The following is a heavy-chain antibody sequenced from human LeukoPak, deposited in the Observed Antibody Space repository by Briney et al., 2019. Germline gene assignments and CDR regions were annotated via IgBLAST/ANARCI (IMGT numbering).Heavy chain of an antibody. J-gene: IGHJ4*02. CDR1: GGSISSSSYY. CDR3: ARILTAMVTSYFDY. CDR2: IYYSGST. D-gene: IGHD5-18*01. V-gene: IGHV4-39*07. Sequence: SETLSLTCTVSGGSISSSSYYWGWIRQPPGKGLEWIGSIYYSGSTYYNPSLKSRVTISVDTSKNQFSLKLSSVTAADTAVYYCARILTAMVTSYFDYWGQGTLVTVSS.